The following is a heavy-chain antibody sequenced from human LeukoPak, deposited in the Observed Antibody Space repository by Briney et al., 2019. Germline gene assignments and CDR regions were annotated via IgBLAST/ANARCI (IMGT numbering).Heavy chain of an antibody. Sequence: GGSLRLSCAASGFTFSDYYMSWIRQAPGKGLEWVSYISSSGSTIYYADSVKGRFTISRDSSKNTLYLQMNSLRAEDAAVYYCAKAPVTTCSGAYSYPFDYWGQGTLVTVSS. J-gene: IGHJ4*02. CDR3: AKAPVTTCSGAYSYPFDY. CDR2: ISSSGSTI. CDR1: GFTFSDYY. D-gene: IGHD2-15*01. V-gene: IGHV3-11*01.